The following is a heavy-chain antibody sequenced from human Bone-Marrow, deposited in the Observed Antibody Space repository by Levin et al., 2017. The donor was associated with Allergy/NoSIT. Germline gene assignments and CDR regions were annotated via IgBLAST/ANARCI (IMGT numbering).Heavy chain of an antibody. D-gene: IGHD4-17*01. J-gene: IGHJ4*02. CDR3: ARYYGDGPVDY. Sequence: LSLTCAASGFTFSSYAMHWVRQAPGKGLEWVAVISYDGSNKYYADSVKGRFTISRDNSKNTLYLQMNSLRAEDTAVYYCARYYGDGPVDYWGQGTLVTVSS. V-gene: IGHV3-30*04. CDR2: ISYDGSNK. CDR1: GFTFSSYA.